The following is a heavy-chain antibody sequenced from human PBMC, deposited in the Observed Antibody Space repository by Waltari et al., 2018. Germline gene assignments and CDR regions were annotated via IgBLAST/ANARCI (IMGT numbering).Heavy chain of an antibody. V-gene: IGHV4-59*01. CDR3: AGDYGDY. Sequence: QVQLQESGPGLVKPSETLSLTCTVSGGSISSYYWSWIRQPPGKGLEWIGYIYYSGSTNYNPSLKDRVTISIDTSKNQFSLKLSSVTAADTGVYYCAGDYGDYWGQGTLVTGSS. D-gene: IGHD4-17*01. CDR1: GGSISSYY. CDR2: IYYSGST. J-gene: IGHJ4*02.